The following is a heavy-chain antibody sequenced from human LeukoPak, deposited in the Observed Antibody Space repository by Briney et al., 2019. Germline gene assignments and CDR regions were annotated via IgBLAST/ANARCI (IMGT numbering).Heavy chain of an antibody. V-gene: IGHV1-18*01. CDR2: ISAYNGNT. CDR1: GYTFTSYG. CDR3: ARGVGGYSSGWYETKNWFDP. J-gene: IGHJ5*02. Sequence: GASVKVSCKAPGYTFTSYGISWVRQAPGQGLEWMGWISAYNGNTNYAQKLQGRVTMTTDTSTSTAYMELRSLRSDDTAVYYCARGVGGYSSGWYETKNWFDPWGQGTLVTVSS. D-gene: IGHD6-19*01.